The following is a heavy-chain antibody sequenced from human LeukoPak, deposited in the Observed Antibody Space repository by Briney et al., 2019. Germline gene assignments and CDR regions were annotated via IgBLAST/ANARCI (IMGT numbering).Heavy chain of an antibody. J-gene: IGHJ4*02. V-gene: IGHV3-30*04. Sequence: PGGSLRLSCAASGFTFSSYAMHWVRQAPGKGLEWVAVISYDGSNKYYADSVKGRFTISRDNAKNSLYLQMNSLRAEDTAVYYCARLALGIDYWGQGTLVTVSS. D-gene: IGHD1-14*01. CDR1: GFTFSSYA. CDR2: ISYDGSNK. CDR3: ARLALGIDY.